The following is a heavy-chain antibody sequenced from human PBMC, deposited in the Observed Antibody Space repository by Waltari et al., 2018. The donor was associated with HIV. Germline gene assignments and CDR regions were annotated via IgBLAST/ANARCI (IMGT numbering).Heavy chain of an antibody. D-gene: IGHD3-22*01. V-gene: IGHV3-7*04. CDR1: GFSFKTCW. CDR2: IMRDGSQK. Sequence: VHLVESGGGMVQPGGSLRLSCVAFGFSFKTCWMNWVRQAPGRGLEWVANIMRDGSQKYYVDSVRGRFTISRDNGNNSLYLQMNSLRADDTAVYYCARGGYDFSGLFLWGQGTMVTVSS. CDR3: ARGGYDFSGLFL. J-gene: IGHJ3*01.